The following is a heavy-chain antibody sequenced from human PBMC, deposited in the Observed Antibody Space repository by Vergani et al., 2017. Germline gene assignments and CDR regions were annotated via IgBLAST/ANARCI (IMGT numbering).Heavy chain of an antibody. V-gene: IGHV3-15*01. CDR3: AKIQVGQYYFDY. Sequence: EVQLMESGGGLVKPGGSLRLSCAASGFTFSNAWMSWVRQAPGKGLEWVGHIKSKTDGGTTDYAAPVKGRFTISRDDSKTTLYLQMNSLKTEDTAVYYCAKIQVGQYYFDYWGQGTLVTVSS. CDR1: GFTFSNAW. D-gene: IGHD2-2*01. J-gene: IGHJ4*02. CDR2: IKSKTDGGTT.